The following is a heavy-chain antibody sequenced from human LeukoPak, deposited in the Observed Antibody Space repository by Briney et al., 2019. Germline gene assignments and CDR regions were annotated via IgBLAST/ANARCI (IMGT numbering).Heavy chain of an antibody. J-gene: IGHJ4*02. CDR1: GGSISSYY. Sequence: SETLSLTCTVSGGSISSYYWSWVRQPPGKGLEWIGYIYYSGSPNYNPSLKSRVTISVDTSKHQFSLKLSSVTAADTAVYYCARVRSSLNFDYWGQGTLVTVSS. CDR2: IYYSGSP. CDR3: ARVRSSLNFDY. V-gene: IGHV4-59*01. D-gene: IGHD6-13*01.